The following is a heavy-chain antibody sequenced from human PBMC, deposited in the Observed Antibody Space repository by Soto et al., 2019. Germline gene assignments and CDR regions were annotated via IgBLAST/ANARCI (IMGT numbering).Heavy chain of an antibody. CDR1: GFTCSSYA. CDR3: AREPGSGNYYYYYGMDV. Sequence: XGSLRLSCSAAGFTCSSYAMHWVRQAPGKGLEWVAVISYDGSNKYYADSVKGRFTISRDNSKNTLYLQMNSLRAEDTAVYYCAREPGSGNYYYYYGMDVWGQGTTVTVSS. CDR2: ISYDGSNK. D-gene: IGHD3-3*01. J-gene: IGHJ6*02. V-gene: IGHV3-30-3*01.